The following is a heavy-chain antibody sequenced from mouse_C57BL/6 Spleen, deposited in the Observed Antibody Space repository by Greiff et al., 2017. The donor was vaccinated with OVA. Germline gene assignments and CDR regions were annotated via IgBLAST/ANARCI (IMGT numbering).Heavy chain of an antibody. Sequence: EVKLQQSGPELVKPGASVKISCKASGYTFTDYYMNWVKQSHGKSLEWIGDINPNNGGTSYNQKFKGKATLTVDKSSSTAYMELRSLTSEDSAVYYCARQRDSSWFAYWGQGTLVTVSA. J-gene: IGHJ3*01. CDR2: INPNNGGT. CDR1: GYTFTDYY. CDR3: ARQRDSSWFAY. V-gene: IGHV1-26*01.